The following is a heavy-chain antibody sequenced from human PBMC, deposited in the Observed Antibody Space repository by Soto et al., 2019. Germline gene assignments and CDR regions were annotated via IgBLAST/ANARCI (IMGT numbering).Heavy chain of an antibody. D-gene: IGHD3-10*01. CDR1: GFTFSGSA. V-gene: IGHV3-73*01. J-gene: IGHJ6*02. CDR2: IRSKANSYAT. CDR3: ARGAPMVRGLDV. Sequence: PGGSLRLSCAASGFTFSGSAMHWVRQASGKGLEWVGRIRSKANSYATAYAASVKGRFTISRDDSKNTAYLQMNSLKTEDTAVYYCARGAPMVRGLDVWGQGTTVTVSS.